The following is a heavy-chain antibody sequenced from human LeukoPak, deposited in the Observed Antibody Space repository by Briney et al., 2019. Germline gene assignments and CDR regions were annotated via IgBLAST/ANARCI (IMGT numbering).Heavy chain of an antibody. CDR3: ARATRGAPIAAAGLSLAAFDI. Sequence: SETLSLTCTVSGGSISSYYWSWIRQPAGKGLEWIGRIHTSGSTNYNPSLKSRVTMSVDTSKNQFSLKLSSVTAADTAVYYCARATRGAPIAAAGLSLAAFDIWGQGTMVTVSS. CDR2: IHTSGST. CDR1: GGSISSYY. V-gene: IGHV4-4*07. D-gene: IGHD6-13*01. J-gene: IGHJ3*02.